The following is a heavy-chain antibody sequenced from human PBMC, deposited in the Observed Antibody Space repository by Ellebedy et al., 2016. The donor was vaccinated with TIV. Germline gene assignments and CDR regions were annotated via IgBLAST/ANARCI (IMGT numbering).Heavy chain of an antibody. V-gene: IGHV5-10-1*01. Sequence: GGSLRLXCKGSEYSFIHYWISWVRQMPGKGLEWMGRIDPSGPSGSYTTYSPSSQGHVTISVDKSITTAYLEWSSLKASDTAMYYCARHELGSNAAFDYWGQGTLVTVSS. D-gene: IGHD1-26*01. CDR3: ARHELGSNAAFDY. J-gene: IGHJ4*02. CDR1: EYSFIHYW. CDR2: IDPSGPSGSYT.